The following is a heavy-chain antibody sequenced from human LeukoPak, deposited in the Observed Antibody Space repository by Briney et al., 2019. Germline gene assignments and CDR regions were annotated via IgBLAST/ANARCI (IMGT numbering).Heavy chain of an antibody. D-gene: IGHD2-2*01. J-gene: IGHJ4*02. CDR3: ARGNHCGSTSCALDY. CDR2: IYPGDSDT. Sequence: GESLKISCKASGYSFTNYWIGWVRQMPGKGLEWMGIIYPGDSDTRYSPSFQGQVTISADKSISTAYLQWSSLKASDTAMYYCARGNHCGSTSCALDYWGQGTLVTVPS. CDR1: GYSFTNYW. V-gene: IGHV5-51*01.